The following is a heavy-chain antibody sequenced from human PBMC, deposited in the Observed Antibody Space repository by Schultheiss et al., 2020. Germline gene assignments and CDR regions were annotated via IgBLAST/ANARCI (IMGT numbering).Heavy chain of an antibody. V-gene: IGHV3-7*03. D-gene: IGHD6-6*01. CDR2: INEDGGEK. Sequence: GGSLRLSCAASGFTFSRYWMSWVRRAPGKGLEWVANINEDGGEKYYVDSVRGRFTISRDNAKKALYLQMKSLRAEDTAVYYCAREDTSSAALDYWGQGTLVTVSS. J-gene: IGHJ4*02. CDR1: GFTFSRYW. CDR3: AREDTSSAALDY.